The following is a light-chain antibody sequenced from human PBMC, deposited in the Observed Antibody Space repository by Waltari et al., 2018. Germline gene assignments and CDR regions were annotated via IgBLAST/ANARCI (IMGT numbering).Light chain of an antibody. CDR3: CSYAGSSTSYVV. CDR2: EVS. CDR1: SSDVGSYNL. V-gene: IGLV2-23*02. J-gene: IGLJ2*01. Sequence: QSALTQPASVSGSPGQSITISCTGTSSDVGSYNLVSWHQQHPGKAPELMIYEVSKRPAGVSNRFSGSKSGNTASLTISGLQAEDEADYYCCSYAGSSTSYVVFGGGIKLTVL.